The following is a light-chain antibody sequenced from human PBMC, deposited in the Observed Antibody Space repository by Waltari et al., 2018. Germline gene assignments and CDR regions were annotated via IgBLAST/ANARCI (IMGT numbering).Light chain of an antibody. CDR3: GSYVGGFSFLA. CDR1: NIGFGSFSL. Sequence: QSALTQPASVSGAPGQSITIVCTGCNIGFGSFSLISWYQQLPGKAPKLIIYAISKRPSRVSDRLSGSRSANTASLIISGLQPEDEADFYCGSYVGGFSFLAFGGGTKLTVL. CDR2: AIS. V-gene: IGLV2-23*02. J-gene: IGLJ3*02.